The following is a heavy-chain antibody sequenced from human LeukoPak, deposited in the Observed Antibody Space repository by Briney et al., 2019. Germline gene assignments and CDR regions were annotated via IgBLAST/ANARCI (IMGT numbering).Heavy chain of an antibody. CDR1: GGSISNGDHY. Sequence: SETLSLTCTVSGGSISNGDHYWSWIRQHPGKGLEWIGHIYYSGSTYYNPSLKSRGIISVETSKNQFSLKLSSVTAADTAVYYCARAPDSSGYYPNWFDPWGQGTLVTVSS. CDR3: ARAPDSSGYYPNWFDP. CDR2: IYYSGST. V-gene: IGHV4-31*03. J-gene: IGHJ5*02. D-gene: IGHD3-22*01.